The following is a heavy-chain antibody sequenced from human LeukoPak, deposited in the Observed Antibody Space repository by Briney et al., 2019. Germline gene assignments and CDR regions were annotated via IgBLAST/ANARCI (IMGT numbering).Heavy chain of an antibody. D-gene: IGHD6-13*01. J-gene: IGHJ5*01. CDR2: INANTGST. CDR3: ARDAFQGSSWSNWFDS. V-gene: IGHV1-18*01. CDR1: GYTFNTNG. Sequence: ASVKVSCKASGYTFNTNGLNWVRQAPEQGIEWMGWINANTGSTNYAQIFQGRVTMTTDTSTSTAYMELTSLTSDDTAIYYCARDAFQGSSWSNWFDSWGQGTLVIVSS.